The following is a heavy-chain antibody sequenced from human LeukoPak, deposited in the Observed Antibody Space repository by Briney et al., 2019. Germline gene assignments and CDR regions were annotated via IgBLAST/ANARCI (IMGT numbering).Heavy chain of an antibody. CDR1: GFTFSSST. J-gene: IGHJ5*02. D-gene: IGHD6-25*01. CDR2: IGLGSGDT. CDR3: VAERYSDGCCWIDP. V-gene: IGHV1-58*01. Sequence: GASVKVSCKTSGFTFSSSTVQWLRQARGQRLEWLGWIGLGSGDTKYAQRVQERLTLTRDMSTNTAYMELSSLRSEDTAVYYCVAERYSDGCCWIDPWGQGTLATVSS.